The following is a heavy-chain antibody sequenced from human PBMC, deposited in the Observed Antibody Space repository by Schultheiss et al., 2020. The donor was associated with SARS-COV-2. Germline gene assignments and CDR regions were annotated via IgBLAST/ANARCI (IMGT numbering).Heavy chain of an antibody. CDR2: IGSSSSTI. CDR1: GFTFNTYA. D-gene: IGHD2-2*01. CDR3: ARERYGSSTSCWDAFDM. V-gene: IGHV3-48*01. J-gene: IGHJ3*02. Sequence: GGSLRLSCAASGFTFNTYAMGWVRQAPGKGLEWVSYIGSSSSTIYYADSVKGRFTIAKDDAKNTLYLQMNSLRAEDAAVYYCARERYGSSTSCWDAFDMWGGGAMVTVSS.